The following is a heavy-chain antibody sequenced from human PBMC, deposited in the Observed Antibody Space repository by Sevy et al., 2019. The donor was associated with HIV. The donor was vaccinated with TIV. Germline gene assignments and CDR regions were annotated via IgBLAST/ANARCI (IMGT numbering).Heavy chain of an antibody. Sequence: SQTLSLTCAISGDSVSSNSAAWNWIRQSPSRGLEWLGRTYYRSKYYFDYAVSLKSRITINPDTSKNQFSLQLDSVTPEDTAVYFCARDVTVISDTRPSFHFYFGLDLWGQGTTVTVSS. CDR3: ARDVTVISDTRPSFHFYFGLDL. CDR2: TYYRSKYYF. CDR1: GDSVSSNSAA. D-gene: IGHD2-2*02. V-gene: IGHV6-1*01. J-gene: IGHJ6*02.